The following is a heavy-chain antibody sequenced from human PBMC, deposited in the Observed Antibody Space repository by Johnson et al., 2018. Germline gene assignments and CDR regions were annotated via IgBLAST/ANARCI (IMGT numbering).Heavy chain of an antibody. D-gene: IGHD3-22*01. CDR2: ISSSSSYI. Sequence: EVQLVESGGGLVKPGGSLRLSCAASGFTFSSYSMNWVRQAPGKGLEWVSSISSSSSYIYYADSVKGRFTISRDSAKNSLSLQMYSLRAEDTAVYYCARSYYDSIGYELLCAFDAWGQGTMVTVSS. CDR1: GFTFSSYS. J-gene: IGHJ3*01. CDR3: ARSYYDSIGYELLCAFDA. V-gene: IGHV3-21*01.